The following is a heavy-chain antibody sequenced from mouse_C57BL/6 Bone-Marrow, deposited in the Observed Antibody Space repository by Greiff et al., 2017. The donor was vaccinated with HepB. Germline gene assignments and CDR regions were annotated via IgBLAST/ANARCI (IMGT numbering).Heavy chain of an antibody. CDR2: ISDGGSYT. Sequence: EVKLEESGGGLVKPGGSLKLSCAASGFTFSSYAMSWVRQTPEKRLEWVATISDGGSYTYYPDNVKGRFTISRDNAKNNLYLQMSHLKSEDTAMYYCAREGIYYGNYWFAYWGQGTLVTVSA. CDR3: AREGIYYGNYWFAY. D-gene: IGHD2-1*01. V-gene: IGHV5-4*01. CDR1: GFTFSSYA. J-gene: IGHJ3*01.